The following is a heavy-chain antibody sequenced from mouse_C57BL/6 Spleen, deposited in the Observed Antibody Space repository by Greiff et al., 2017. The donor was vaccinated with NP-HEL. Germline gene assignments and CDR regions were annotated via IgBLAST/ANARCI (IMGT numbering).Heavy chain of an antibody. J-gene: IGHJ2*01. CDR1: GYTFTSYW. CDR3: ARQLRLGDYFDY. Sequence: VQLQQPGAELVMPGASVKLSCKASGYTFTSYWMHWVKQRPGQGLEWIGEIDPSDSYTNYNQKFKGKSTLTVDKSSSTAYMQLSSLTSEDSAVYYCARQLRLGDYFDYWGQGTTLTVSS. CDR2: IDPSDSYT. D-gene: IGHD3-2*02. V-gene: IGHV1-69*01.